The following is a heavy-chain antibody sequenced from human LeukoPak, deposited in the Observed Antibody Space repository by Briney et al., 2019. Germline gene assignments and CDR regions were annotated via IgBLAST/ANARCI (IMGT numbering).Heavy chain of an antibody. Sequence: ASVKVSCKVSGYTLTELSMHWVRQAPGKGLEWMGGFDPEDGETIYAQKFQGRVTMTEDTSTDTAYMELSSLRSEDTAVYYCARGHTAMVTWSFDYWGQGTLVTVSS. CDR2: FDPEDGET. CDR3: ARGHTAMVTWSFDY. J-gene: IGHJ4*02. CDR1: GYTLTELS. V-gene: IGHV1-24*01. D-gene: IGHD5-18*01.